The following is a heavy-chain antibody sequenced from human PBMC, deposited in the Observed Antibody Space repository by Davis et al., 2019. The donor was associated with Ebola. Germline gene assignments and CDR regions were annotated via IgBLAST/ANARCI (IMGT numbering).Heavy chain of an antibody. Sequence: SVKVSCKASGGTFSSYAISWVRQAPGQGLEWMGRIIPILGIANYAQKFQGWVTMTRDTSISTAYMELSRLRSDDTAVYYCARAPTLTTVAAHYYYGMDVWGQGTTVTVSS. CDR3: ARAPTLTTVAAHYYYGMDV. V-gene: IGHV1-69*04. CDR2: IIPILGIA. CDR1: GGTFSSYA. D-gene: IGHD4-11*01. J-gene: IGHJ6*02.